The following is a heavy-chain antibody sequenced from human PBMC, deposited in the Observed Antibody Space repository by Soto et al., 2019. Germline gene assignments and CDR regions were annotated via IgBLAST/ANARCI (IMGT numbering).Heavy chain of an antibody. V-gene: IGHV4-59*08. Sequence: QVQLQESGPGLVKPSETLSLTCTVSGGSISRYYWSWIRQPPGKGLEWIGYIYYSGSTNYNPSLKSRVTISIDTSKNQFSLKLSSVTAAEKAVYYCARREAFFDYWGQGTLVTVSS. CDR2: IYYSGST. CDR1: GGSISRYY. J-gene: IGHJ4*02. CDR3: ARREAFFDY.